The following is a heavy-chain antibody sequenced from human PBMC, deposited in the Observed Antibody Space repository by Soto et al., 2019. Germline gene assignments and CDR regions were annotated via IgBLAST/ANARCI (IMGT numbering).Heavy chain of an antibody. Sequence: QVQLVQSGAEVKKPGSSVKVSCKASGGTFRSYVTSWVRQAPGQGLEWLGGIIPMYGTTYYAQTFQGRVTISADESTSTAFMELSILRSEDTAVYCCARIGTLDWIADYWGQGTLGTASS. CDR2: IIPMYGTT. J-gene: IGHJ4*02. V-gene: IGHV1-69*12. CDR1: GGTFRSYV. D-gene: IGHD3-9*01. CDR3: ARIGTLDWIADY.